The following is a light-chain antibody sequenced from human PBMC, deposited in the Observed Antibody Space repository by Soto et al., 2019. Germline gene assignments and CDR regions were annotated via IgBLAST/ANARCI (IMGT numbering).Light chain of an antibody. CDR1: SSNIGSNT. Sequence: VLTQPPSASGTPGQRVTISCSGSSSNIGSNTVNWYQQLPGTAPKLLIYSNNQRPSGVPDRFSGSKSGTSASLAISGLQSEDEADYYCAAWDDSLNGQVFGTGTKVTVL. CDR3: AAWDDSLNGQV. J-gene: IGLJ1*01. CDR2: SNN. V-gene: IGLV1-44*01.